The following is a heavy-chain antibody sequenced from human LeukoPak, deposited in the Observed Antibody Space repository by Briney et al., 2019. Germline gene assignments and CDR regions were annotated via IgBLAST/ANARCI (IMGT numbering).Heavy chain of an antibody. V-gene: IGHV1-18*01. Sequence: ASVKVSCKASGDTFTSYGISGVRQAPGKGLEWMGWISAYNGNTNYAQKLQGRVTMTTDTSTSTAYMELRSLRSDDTAVYYCARVGGYYPSHWYFDLWGRGTLVTVSS. CDR2: ISAYNGNT. CDR1: GDTFTSYG. CDR3: ARVGGYYPSHWYFDL. D-gene: IGHD3-22*01. J-gene: IGHJ2*01.